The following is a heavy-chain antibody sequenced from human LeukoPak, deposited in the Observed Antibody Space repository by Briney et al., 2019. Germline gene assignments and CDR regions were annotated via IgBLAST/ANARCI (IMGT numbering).Heavy chain of an antibody. CDR3: ARRSSSWYGASGLYHDY. D-gene: IGHD6-13*01. CDR1: GFTFSSYW. J-gene: IGHJ4*02. CDR2: INSDGSST. V-gene: IGHV3-74*01. Sequence: GGSLRLSCAVSGFTFSSYWMHWVRQAPGKGLVWVSRINSDGSSTSYADSAKGRFTISRDNAKHTLYLQMNSLRAEDTAVYYCARRSSSWYGASGLYHDYWGQGTLVTVSS.